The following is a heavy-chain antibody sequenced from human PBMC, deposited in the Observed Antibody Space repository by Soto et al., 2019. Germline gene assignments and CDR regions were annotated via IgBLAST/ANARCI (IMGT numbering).Heavy chain of an antibody. V-gene: IGHV4-4*07. J-gene: IGHJ5*02. CDR2: IYTSGST. CDR3: ARDNGSVSYYTPNWHDP. Sequence: SLTCTVSGGSISSYYLSWFRQPAGKGLEWLGRIYTSGSTNYNPSLKSRVTMSVDTSKNQLSLKLSSVTAPDTAVYYCARDNGSVSYYTPNWHDPLGQGTLATVSS. D-gene: IGHD3-10*01. CDR1: GGSISSYY.